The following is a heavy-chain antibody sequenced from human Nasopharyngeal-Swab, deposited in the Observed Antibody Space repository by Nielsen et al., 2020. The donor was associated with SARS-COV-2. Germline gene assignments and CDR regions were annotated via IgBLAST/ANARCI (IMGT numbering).Heavy chain of an antibody. J-gene: IGHJ3*02. CDR3: ARDLTPMVIIYAFDM. Sequence: GGSLRLSCAASGFTFSNYAMHWVRQAPGKGLEWVAVIWHDGSNEYYADSVKGRFTISRDNSKNTLYLQMNSLRAEDTAVYYCARDLTPMVIIYAFDMWGQGTMVTVSS. D-gene: IGHD5-18*01. CDR2: IWHDGSNE. CDR1: GFTFSNYA. V-gene: IGHV3-33*01.